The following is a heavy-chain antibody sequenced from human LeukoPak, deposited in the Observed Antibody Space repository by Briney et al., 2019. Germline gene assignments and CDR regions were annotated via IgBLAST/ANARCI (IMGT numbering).Heavy chain of an antibody. CDR1: GFTFSTYT. V-gene: IGHV3-23*01. CDR3: AIDPNWGTHS. J-gene: IGHJ4*02. Sequence: PGGSLRLSCAGSGFTFSTYTMYWVRHPPGKGLEWVSIIGSSGGGIHYADSVKGRFTISRDNSKNALYLQMNSLRVEDTAVYYCAIDPNWGTHSWGQGVLSPSPQ. D-gene: IGHD7-27*01. CDR2: IGSSGGGI.